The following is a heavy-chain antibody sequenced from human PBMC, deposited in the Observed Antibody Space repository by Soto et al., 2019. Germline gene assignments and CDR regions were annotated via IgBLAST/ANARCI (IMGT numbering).Heavy chain of an antibody. Sequence: SETLSLTCAVYGGSFSGYYWSWIRQPPGKGLEWIGEINHSGSTNYNPSLKSRVTISVDTSKNQFSLKLSSVTAADTAVYYCARGSLWGAQWWFDPWGQGTLVTVSS. CDR2: INHSGST. CDR1: GGSFSGYY. D-gene: IGHD1-26*01. CDR3: ARGSLWGAQWWFDP. V-gene: IGHV4-34*01. J-gene: IGHJ5*02.